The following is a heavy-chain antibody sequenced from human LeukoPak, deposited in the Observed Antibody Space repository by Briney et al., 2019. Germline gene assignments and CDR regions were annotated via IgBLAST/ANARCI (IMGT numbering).Heavy chain of an antibody. D-gene: IGHD3-16*01. V-gene: IGHV3-30*04. CDR1: GFTFSNYA. CDR3: ARYGGFLDY. J-gene: IGHJ4*02. Sequence: PGRSLRLSCAASGFTFSNYAMHWVRQAPGKGLEWVAVISYDGRNQYYADSVKGRFTVSRDNSKSTLYLQMNRLRGEDTAVYNCARYGGFLDYWGQGTLVTASS. CDR2: ISYDGRNQ.